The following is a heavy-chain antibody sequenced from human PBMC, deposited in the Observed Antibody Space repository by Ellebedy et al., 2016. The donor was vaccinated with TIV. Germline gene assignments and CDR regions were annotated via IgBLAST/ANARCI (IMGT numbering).Heavy chain of an antibody. Sequence: GESLKISCKASGYSFTNYWIAWVRQMPGKGLEWMGIIYPGDSNTDTRYSPSFQGQVTISADKSISTAYLQWSSLKASDTATYYCARDYSDTSAYYDWGQGTLVTVSS. CDR1: GYSFTNYW. D-gene: IGHD3-22*01. J-gene: IGHJ4*02. CDR2: IYPGDSNTDT. CDR3: ARDYSDTSAYYD. V-gene: IGHV5-51*01.